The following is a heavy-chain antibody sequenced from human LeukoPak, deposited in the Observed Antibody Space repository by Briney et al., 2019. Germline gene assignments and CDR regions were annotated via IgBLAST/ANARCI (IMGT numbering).Heavy chain of an antibody. CDR3: ATENWAFHI. D-gene: IGHD3-16*01. CDR2: ISTYDGNT. CDR1: GYTFTRYG. Sequence: ASVKVSCKTSGYTFTRYGISWVRQAPGQGLEWMGWISTYDGNTNYAQKFQGRVTMTTATSTSTVYMELRSLRPDDTAVYYCATENWAFHIWGQGTVVTVSS. V-gene: IGHV1-18*01. J-gene: IGHJ3*02.